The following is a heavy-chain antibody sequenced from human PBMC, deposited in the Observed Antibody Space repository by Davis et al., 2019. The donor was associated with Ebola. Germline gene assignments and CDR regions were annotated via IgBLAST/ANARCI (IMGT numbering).Heavy chain of an antibody. D-gene: IGHD3-3*01. J-gene: IGHJ5*02. V-gene: IGHV3-23*01. CDR3: ARDRITIFGVWNNWFDP. CDR2: ITSSGGFT. CDR1: GFTFSSFA. Sequence: PGGSLRLSCSASGFTFSSFAMSWVRQAPGKGLEWVSTITSSGGFTYYPDSVKGRFSGSSDSSRSTLSLQMNSLRAEDPAVYYCARDRITIFGVWNNWFDPWGQGTLVTVSS.